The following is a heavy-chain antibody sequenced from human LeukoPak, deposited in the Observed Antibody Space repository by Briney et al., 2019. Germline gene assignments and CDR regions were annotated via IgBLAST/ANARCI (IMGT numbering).Heavy chain of an antibody. Sequence: GGSLRLSCAASTFTFSSYSMNWVRQAPGKGLEWVSSISSSSSYIYYADSVKGRFTISRDNAKNSLYLQMNSLRAEDTAVYYCAELGITMIGGVWGKGTTVTISS. CDR2: ISSSSSYI. V-gene: IGHV3-21*01. CDR3: AELGITMIGGV. CDR1: TFTFSSYS. J-gene: IGHJ6*04. D-gene: IGHD3-10*02.